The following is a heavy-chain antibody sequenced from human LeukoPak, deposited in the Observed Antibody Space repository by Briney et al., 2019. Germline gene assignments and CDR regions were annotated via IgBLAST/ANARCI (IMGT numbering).Heavy chain of an antibody. CDR3: ARDAGYSSGWYRENDY. D-gene: IGHD6-19*01. V-gene: IGHV1-18*01. J-gene: IGHJ4*02. Sequence: ASVKVSCKASGYTFTNYGISWVRQAPGQGLDWMGWISAYNGDANYAQKVQGRVTMTADTSTSTAYVELRSLRSDDTAVYYCARDAGYSSGWYRENDYWGQGTLVTVSS. CDR1: GYTFTNYG. CDR2: ISAYNGDA.